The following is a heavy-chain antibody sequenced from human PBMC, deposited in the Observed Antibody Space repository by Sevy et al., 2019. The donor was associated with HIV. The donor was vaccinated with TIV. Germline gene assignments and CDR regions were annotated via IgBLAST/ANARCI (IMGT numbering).Heavy chain of an antibody. CDR1: GGSISSYY. D-gene: IGHD3-10*01. J-gene: IGHJ6*02. Sequence: SETLSLTCTVSGGSISSYYWSWIRQPAGKGLEWIGRIYTSGSTNYNPYLKSRVTMSVDTSKNQFSLKLSSVTAADTAVYYCARVGPTYYYGSGSYSAGYYYGMDVWGQGTTVTVSS. CDR2: IYTSGST. CDR3: ARVGPTYYYGSGSYSAGYYYGMDV. V-gene: IGHV4-4*07.